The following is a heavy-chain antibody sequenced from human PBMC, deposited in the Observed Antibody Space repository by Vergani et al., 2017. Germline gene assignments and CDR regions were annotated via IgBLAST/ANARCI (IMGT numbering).Heavy chain of an antibody. J-gene: IGHJ6*02. CDR2: ITPFFPTG. Sequence: QVHLVQSGAEVKKPGSSVKVSCKASGGTFNIYSVSLVRQAPGQGLEWMGGITPFFPTGHFAQKFQGRVTITADKSATTVYMELTNLKSEDTAVYYCASPRTAENPPKPLYYFYGLDFWGQGTTVTVSS. D-gene: IGHD7-27*01. V-gene: IGHV1-69*14. CDR1: GGTFNIYS. CDR3: ASPRTAENPPKPLYYFYGLDF.